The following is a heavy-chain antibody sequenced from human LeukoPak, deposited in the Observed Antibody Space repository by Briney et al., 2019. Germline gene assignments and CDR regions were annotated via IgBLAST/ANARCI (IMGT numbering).Heavy chain of an antibody. Sequence: ASETLSLTCTVSGGSISSGSYYWSWIRQPAGKGLEWIGRIYTSGSTNYNPSLKTRVTISVDTSKNQFSLKLSSVTAADTAVYYCARIGMVRGVLSYYYMDVWGKGTTVTISS. D-gene: IGHD3-10*01. CDR2: IYTSGST. V-gene: IGHV4-61*02. J-gene: IGHJ6*03. CDR3: ARIGMVRGVLSYYYMDV. CDR1: GGSISSGSYY.